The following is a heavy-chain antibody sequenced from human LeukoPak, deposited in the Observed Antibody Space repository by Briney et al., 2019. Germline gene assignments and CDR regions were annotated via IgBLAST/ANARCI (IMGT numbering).Heavy chain of an antibody. CDR2: ISPDGSST. D-gene: IGHD5-24*01. J-gene: IGHJ4*02. CDR1: GFTLSRYW. CDR3: ASRRGAY. V-gene: IGHV3-74*01. Sequence: GSLRLSCVASGFTLSRYWMYWVRQDPGKGLMWVSRISPDGSSTAYADSVKGRFTVSRDNAKNALYLQMNSLRAEDTAMYYCASRRGAYWGQGTLVTVSS.